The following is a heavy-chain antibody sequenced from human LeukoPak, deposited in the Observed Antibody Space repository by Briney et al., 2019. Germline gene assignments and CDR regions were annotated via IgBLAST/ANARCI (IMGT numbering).Heavy chain of an antibody. CDR3: ARGHYSSPRASFDP. CDR1: GYTFSSCY. Sequence: ASVKVSCKASGYTFSSCYIHWVRQAPGQGLQWMGIINPSGGSTTYAQKFQGRVTMTRDMAASTVYMELSSLRSEDTAVYYCARGHYSSPRASFDPWGQGTLVTVSS. J-gene: IGHJ5*02. D-gene: IGHD6-13*01. V-gene: IGHV1-46*01. CDR2: INPSGGST.